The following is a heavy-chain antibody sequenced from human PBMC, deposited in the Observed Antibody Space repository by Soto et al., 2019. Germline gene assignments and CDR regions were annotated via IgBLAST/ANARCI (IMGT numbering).Heavy chain of an antibody. CDR3: ARPSGSYGDYAWSLKY. J-gene: IGHJ4*02. CDR2: ISAYNGNT. CDR1: GYTFTGYS. Sequence: QVQLVQSGAEVKKPGASVKVSCKASGYTFTGYSVGWVRQAPGQGLEWMGWISAYNGNTNYAQKFQDRLTVTTDASTSTAYMELRSLRSDDTAVYYCARPSGSYGDYAWSLKYWGQGTLVTVSS. D-gene: IGHD4-17*01. V-gene: IGHV1-18*01.